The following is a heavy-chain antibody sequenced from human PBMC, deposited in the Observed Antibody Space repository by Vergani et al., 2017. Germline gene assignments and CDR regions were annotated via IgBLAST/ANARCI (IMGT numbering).Heavy chain of an antibody. CDR2: ISGYNGKT. CDR1: GYTFTSYG. J-gene: IGHJ4*02. CDR3: ARGMIGVATVRRYDY. Sequence: QVQLVQSGAEVKKPGASVKVSCKASGYTFTSYGISWVRQAPGQGIEWVGWISGYNGKTNYAQNLKGRVTMTTAAATSTAYMELRSLGSDDTAVYYGARGMIGVATVRRYDYWGQGTLVTVSS. D-gene: IGHD1-26*01. V-gene: IGHV1-18*04.